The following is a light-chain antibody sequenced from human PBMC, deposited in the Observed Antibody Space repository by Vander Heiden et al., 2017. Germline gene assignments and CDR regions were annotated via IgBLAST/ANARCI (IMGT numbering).Light chain of an antibody. J-gene: IGKJ1*01. Sequence: DIQMTQSPSTLSASVGDRVTITCRASQSISTFLAWYQQKPGKAPKLLIYRASSLESGVPSRFSGSGSGTEFTLTVSSLQPDDFATYYCQQYSSYWTFGQGTKVEIK. CDR3: QQYSSYWT. CDR2: RAS. CDR1: QSISTF. V-gene: IGKV1-5*03.